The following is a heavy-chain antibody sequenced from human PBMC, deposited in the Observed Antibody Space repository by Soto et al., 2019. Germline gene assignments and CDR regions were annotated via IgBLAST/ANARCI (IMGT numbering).Heavy chain of an antibody. CDR3: ARRWGPTFDF. J-gene: IGHJ4*02. D-gene: IGHD1-26*01. Sequence: SETLSLTCSVSGASLTSGLYFWVWIRQTPGKGLEWIGSISYSGTTYSNPSLKSRLTMSLDTSKNQFSLKLSSVTAADTAVYYCARRWGPTFDFWGQGTLVTVSS. CDR2: ISYSGTT. CDR1: GASLTSGLYF. V-gene: IGHV4-39*07.